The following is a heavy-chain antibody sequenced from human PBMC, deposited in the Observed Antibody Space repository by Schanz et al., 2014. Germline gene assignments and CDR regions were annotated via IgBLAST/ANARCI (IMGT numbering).Heavy chain of an antibody. CDR3: AQDTTWRLDL. Sequence: QVQLQESGPGLVKPSQTLSLTCTVSGGSIRSGTYYWSWIRQPAGKALEWVGRVFPNGITNYNPSLKSRVTISLDPSKNHSSPPLTSLTAADTAVYYCAQDTTWRLDLWGRGTLVTVSS. J-gene: IGHJ2*01. V-gene: IGHV4-61*02. CDR2: VFPNGIT. CDR1: GGSIRSGTYY. D-gene: IGHD1-1*01.